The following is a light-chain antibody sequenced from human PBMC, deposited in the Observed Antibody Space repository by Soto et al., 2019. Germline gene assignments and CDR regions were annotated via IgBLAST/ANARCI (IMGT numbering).Light chain of an antibody. CDR2: SND. CDR1: APPSGSNP. Sequence: QSVLTQPPSASGPPAQGVPTLVSERAPPSGSNPEACYQQLPEPAPKLLIYSNDQRPLGVPDRFSVSRSGTSASLAISGLQPDDEGIYYCAVWGNNLNGPGVFGGGTKLTVL. CDR3: AVWGNNLNGPGV. J-gene: IGLJ3*02. V-gene: IGLV1-44*01.